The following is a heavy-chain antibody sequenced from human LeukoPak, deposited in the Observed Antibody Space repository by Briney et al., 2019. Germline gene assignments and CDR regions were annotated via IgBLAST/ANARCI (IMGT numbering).Heavy chain of an antibody. J-gene: IGHJ4*02. D-gene: IGHD5-12*01. CDR3: ARGGIVASTTASFDY. Sequence: GASVKVSCKASGYTFTGYYMHWVRQAPGQGLEWMGWINPNSGGTSYAQKFQGRVTVTRDTSISTAYMELSRLRSDDTAVYYCARGGIVASTTASFDYWGQGTQVTVSS. CDR1: GYTFTGYY. V-gene: IGHV1-2*02. CDR2: INPNSGGT.